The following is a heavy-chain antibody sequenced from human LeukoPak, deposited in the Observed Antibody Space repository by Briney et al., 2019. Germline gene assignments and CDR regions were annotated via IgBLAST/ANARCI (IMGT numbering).Heavy chain of an antibody. CDR1: GFTFSSYS. CDR2: ISSSSSYI. D-gene: IGHD6-6*01. V-gene: IGHV3-21*03. Sequence: GGSLRLSCAASGFTFSSYSMNWVRQAPGKGLEWVSSISSSSSYIYYADSVKGRFTISRDNAKNSLYLQVNSLRAEDTAVYYCTSSTGFGKYFDYWGQGILVTVSS. CDR3: TSSTGFGKYFDY. J-gene: IGHJ4*02.